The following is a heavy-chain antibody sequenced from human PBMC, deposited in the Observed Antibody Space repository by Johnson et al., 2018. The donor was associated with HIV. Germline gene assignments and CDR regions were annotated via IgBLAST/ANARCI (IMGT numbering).Heavy chain of an antibody. V-gene: IGHV3-20*04. D-gene: IGHD5-24*01. CDR1: GFTFDDYG. CDR2: ICWDGGST. CDR3: ATGWDSWLQPPGDAFDF. Sequence: VQLVESGGGVVRTGGSLRLSCAASGFTFDDYGMIWVRQAPGKGLEWVSLICWDGGSTYYADSVKGRFTISRDNSNNKLYLQMNSLRLEDTAVYYCATGWDSWLQPPGDAFDFWGQGTMVTVSS. J-gene: IGHJ3*01.